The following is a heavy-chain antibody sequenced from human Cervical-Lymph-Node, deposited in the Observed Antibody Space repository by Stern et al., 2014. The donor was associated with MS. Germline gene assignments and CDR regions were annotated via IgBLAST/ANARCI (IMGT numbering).Heavy chain of an antibody. V-gene: IGHV7-4-1*02. J-gene: IGHJ4*02. CDR1: GSNFTRHA. D-gene: IGHD3-16*01. Sequence: QVQLVQSGSELKKPGASVKVSCKASGSNFTRHALNWVRQAPGQGLEWMGWINTNTAIPTYARDFAGRLVFSLDTSVSTAYVQISGLKFEDTAVYYCATFSGRLGGTFDYWGQGTLITVSS. CDR2: INTNTAIP. CDR3: ATFSGRLGGTFDY.